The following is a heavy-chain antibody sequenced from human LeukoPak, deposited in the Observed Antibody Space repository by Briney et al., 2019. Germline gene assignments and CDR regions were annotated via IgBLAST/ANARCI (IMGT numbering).Heavy chain of an antibody. CDR3: ARGVGYYDILTGYFFDP. V-gene: IGHV3-74*01. CDR2: INSDGSST. D-gene: IGHD3-9*01. CDR1: GFTFSSYW. J-gene: IGHJ5*02. Sequence: GGSLRLSCAASGFTFSSYWMHWVRHAPGKGLVWVSRINSDGSSTSYADSVKGRFTISRDNAKNTLYLQMNSLRAEDTAVYYCARGVGYYDILTGYFFDPWGQGTPVTVSS.